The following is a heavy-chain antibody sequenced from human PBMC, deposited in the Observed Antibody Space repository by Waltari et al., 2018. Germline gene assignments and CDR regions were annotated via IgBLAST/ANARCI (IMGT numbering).Heavy chain of an antibody. V-gene: IGHV4-39*07. CDR2: IYYRGST. CDR1: GGSISSSSYY. Sequence: QLQLQESGPGLVKPSETLSLTCTVSGGSISSSSYYWGWIRQPPGKGLEWIGSIYYRGSTYYNPSLKSRVTISVDTSKNQFSLKLSSVTAADTAVYYCARDHAAAGPEDYYYMDVWGKGTTVTISS. CDR3: ARDHAAAGPEDYYYMDV. D-gene: IGHD6-13*01. J-gene: IGHJ6*03.